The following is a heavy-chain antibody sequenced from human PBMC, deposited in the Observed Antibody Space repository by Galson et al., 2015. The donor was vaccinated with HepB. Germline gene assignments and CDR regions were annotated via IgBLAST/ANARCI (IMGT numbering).Heavy chain of an antibody. CDR1: GYNFISYG. J-gene: IGHJ2*01. CDR3: ARMPSGWYNWYFDL. Sequence: SVKVSCKASGYNFISYGIAWVRQAPGRGLEWVGWITGHSGNTNYAQRVQDRVTMTTDRSTGTAYMELRSLRTDDTAVYYCARMPSGWYNWYFDLWGRGTLVSVSS. D-gene: IGHD6-13*01. V-gene: IGHV1-18*01. CDR2: ITGHSGNT.